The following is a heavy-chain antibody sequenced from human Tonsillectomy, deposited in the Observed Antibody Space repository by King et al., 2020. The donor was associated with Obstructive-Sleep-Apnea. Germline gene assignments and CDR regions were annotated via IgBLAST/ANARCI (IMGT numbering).Heavy chain of an antibody. D-gene: IGHD6-13*01. V-gene: IGHV4-59*01. Sequence: MQLQESGPGLVKPSETLSLTCTVSGGSISSYYWSWIRQPPGKGLEWIGYIYYSGSTNYNPPLKSRGTLSVDTSKNQFSLQLSSVTAADTAVYYCARTLSIAAAGTGWYFDLWGRGTLVTVSS. J-gene: IGHJ2*01. CDR1: GGSISSYY. CDR3: ARTLSIAAAGTGWYFDL. CDR2: IYYSGST.